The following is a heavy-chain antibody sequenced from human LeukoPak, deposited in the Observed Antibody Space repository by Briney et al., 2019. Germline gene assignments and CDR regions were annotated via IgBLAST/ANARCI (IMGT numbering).Heavy chain of an antibody. Sequence: SETLSLNCTVSGGSISTYYWSWIRQPPGEGPEWIGYIYYSGATNYNPSLKSRVTISVDTSKNQFSLKLSSVTAADTAIYYCARHTETPYYFDYWGQGTLVTVSS. CDR3: ARHTETPYYFDY. CDR1: GGSISTYY. J-gene: IGHJ4*02. CDR2: IYYSGAT. V-gene: IGHV4-59*08.